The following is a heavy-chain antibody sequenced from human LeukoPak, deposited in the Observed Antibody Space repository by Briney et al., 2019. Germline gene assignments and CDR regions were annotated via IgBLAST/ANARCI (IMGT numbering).Heavy chain of an antibody. V-gene: IGHV3-23*01. CDR3: ARAAYSSTWYSRYFDL. CDR2: ISGSGEST. J-gene: IGHJ2*01. CDR1: GFTFSSYA. D-gene: IGHD6-13*01. Sequence: QPGGSLRLSCVASGFTFSSYAMSWVRQAPGKGLEWVSAISGSGESTYYADSVKGRFTISGENAKNSSYLQMNSLRAGDTAVYYCARAAYSSTWYSRYFDLWGRGTLVTVSS.